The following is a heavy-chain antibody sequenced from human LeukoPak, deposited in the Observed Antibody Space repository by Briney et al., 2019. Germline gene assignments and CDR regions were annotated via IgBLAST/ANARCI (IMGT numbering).Heavy chain of an antibody. CDR2: ISGSGGST. CDR1: GFTFSSYA. CDR3: AKALEQWLVLGAFDI. D-gene: IGHD6-19*01. J-gene: IGHJ3*02. Sequence: PGGSLRLSCAASGFTFSSYAMSWVRQAPGKGLEWVSAISGSGGSTYYADSVKGRFTISRDNSKNTLYLQVNSLRAEDTAVYYCAKALEQWLVLGAFDIWGQGTMVTVSS. V-gene: IGHV3-23*01.